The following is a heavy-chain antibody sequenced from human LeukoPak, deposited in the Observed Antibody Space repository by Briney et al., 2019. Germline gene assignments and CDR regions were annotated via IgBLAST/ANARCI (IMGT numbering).Heavy chain of an antibody. Sequence: ASVKVSCKASGYTFTSYGISWVRQAPGQGLEWMGIINPSGGSTSYAQKFQGRVTMTRDTSTSTVYMELSSLRSEDTAVYYCARVDYGSGKTNYFDYWGQGTLVTVSS. CDR3: ARVDYGSGKTNYFDY. J-gene: IGHJ4*02. CDR1: GYTFTSYG. CDR2: INPSGGST. D-gene: IGHD3-10*01. V-gene: IGHV1-46*01.